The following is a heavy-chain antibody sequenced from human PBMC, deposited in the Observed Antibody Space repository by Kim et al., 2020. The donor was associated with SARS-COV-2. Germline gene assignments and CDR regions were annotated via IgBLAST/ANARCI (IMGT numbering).Heavy chain of an antibody. J-gene: IGHJ4*01. D-gene: IGHD2-15*01. Sequence: SETLYLTCTVSGGSISSSSYYWGWIRQPPGKGLEWIGSIYYSGSTYYNPSLKSRVTISVDTSKNQFSLKLSSVTAADTAVYYCARTGTDIVVVVASHYF. CDR2: IYYSGST. CDR1: GGSISSSSYY. CDR3: ARTGTDIVVVVASHYF. V-gene: IGHV4-39*01.